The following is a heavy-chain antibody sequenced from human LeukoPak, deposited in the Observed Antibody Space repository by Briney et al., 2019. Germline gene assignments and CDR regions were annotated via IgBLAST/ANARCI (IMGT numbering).Heavy chain of an antibody. D-gene: IGHD3-22*01. J-gene: IGHJ4*02. Sequence: SETLSLTCTVSGGSISSYYWSWIRQPPGKGLEWIGYIYYSGSTNYNPSLKSRVTISVGTSKNQFSLKLSSVTAADTAVYYCAATYYYDSSGQPVFDYRGQGTLVTVSS. CDR2: IYYSGST. CDR1: GGSISSYY. CDR3: AATYYYDSSGQPVFDY. V-gene: IGHV4-59*01.